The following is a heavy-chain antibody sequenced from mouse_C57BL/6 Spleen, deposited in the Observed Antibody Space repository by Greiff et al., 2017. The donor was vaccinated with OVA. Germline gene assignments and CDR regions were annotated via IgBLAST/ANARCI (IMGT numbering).Heavy chain of an antibody. CDR3: AKGNWDGGDYFDY. CDR1: GFSLTSYG. J-gene: IGHJ2*01. Sequence: VQLVESGPGLVQPSQSLSITCTVSGFSLTSYGVHWVRQSPGKGLEWLGVIWRGGSTGYNAAFMSRLSITKDNSKSQVFFKMNSLQADDTAIYYCAKGNWDGGDYFDYWGQGTTLTVSS. D-gene: IGHD4-1*01. CDR2: IWRGGST. V-gene: IGHV2-5*01.